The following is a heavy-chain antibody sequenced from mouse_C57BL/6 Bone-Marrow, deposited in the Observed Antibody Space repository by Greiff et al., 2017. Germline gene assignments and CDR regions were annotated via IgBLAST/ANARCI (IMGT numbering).Heavy chain of an antibody. Sequence: VKLLESGAELMKPGASVKLSCTATGYTFTGYWIEWVKQRPGHGLEWIGEILPGSGSTNYTEKFKGKATFTADTSSNTAYMQLSSLTTEDPAIYYWARGGLGFAYWGQGTLVTVSA. CDR2: ILPGSGST. J-gene: IGHJ3*01. D-gene: IGHD3-3*01. V-gene: IGHV1-9*01. CDR1: GYTFTGYW. CDR3: ARGGLGFAY.